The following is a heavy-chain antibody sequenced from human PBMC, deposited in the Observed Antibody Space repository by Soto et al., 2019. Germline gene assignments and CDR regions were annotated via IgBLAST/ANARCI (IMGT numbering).Heavy chain of an antibody. CDR2: IIPIFDTT. D-gene: IGHD2-2*01. CDR1: GGTFSSYA. CDR3: ARHDCISSSCYYYYYYVMDV. Sequence: QLVQSGAEVKKPGSSVKVSCKASGGTFSSYAISWVRQAPGQGLEWMGGIIPIFDTTNYAQKFQGRVTITAYEATRTAYMELSSLRSEDTAVYYCARHDCISSSCYYYYYYVMDVWGQGTTVTVSS. J-gene: IGHJ6*02. V-gene: IGHV1-69*12.